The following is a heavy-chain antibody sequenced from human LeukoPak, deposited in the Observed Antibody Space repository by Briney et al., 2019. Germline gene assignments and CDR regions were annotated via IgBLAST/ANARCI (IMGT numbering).Heavy chain of an antibody. CDR1: GFTFSSYA. CDR2: ISYDGSNK. Sequence: GRSLRLSCAASGFTFSSYAMHWVRQAPGKGLEWVAVISYDGSNKYYADSVKGRFTISRDNSKNTLYLQMNSLRAEDTAVYYCARAGYSSGWYGPGYYYYYMDVWGKGTTVTVSS. CDR3: ARAGYSSGWYGPGYYYYYMDV. J-gene: IGHJ6*03. D-gene: IGHD6-19*01. V-gene: IGHV3-30*01.